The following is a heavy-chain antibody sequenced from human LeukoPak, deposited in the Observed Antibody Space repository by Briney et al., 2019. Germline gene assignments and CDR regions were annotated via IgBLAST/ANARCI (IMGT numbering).Heavy chain of an antibody. CDR1: GGSISGSNW. Sequence: SETLSLTCAVSGGSISGSNWWSWVRQPPGKGLEWIGEIYHSGSTNYNPSLKSRVTISVDKSKNQFSLKLSSVTAADTAVYYCARDRPVLRFLEWLPRSDGMDVWGQGTTVTVSS. V-gene: IGHV4-4*02. CDR2: IYHSGST. J-gene: IGHJ6*02. CDR3: ARDRPVLRFLEWLPRSDGMDV. D-gene: IGHD3-3*01.